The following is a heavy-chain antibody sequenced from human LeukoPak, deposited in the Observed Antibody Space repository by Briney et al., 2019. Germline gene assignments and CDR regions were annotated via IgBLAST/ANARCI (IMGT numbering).Heavy chain of an antibody. V-gene: IGHV4-61*01. Sequence: PSETLSLTCTVSGGSVSSGSYYWSWIRQPPGKGLEWIGYIYYSGSTNYNPSLMSRVTISVDTSKNQFSLKLSSVTAADTAVYYCARGIVVVPAATDGMDVWGKGTTVTVSS. J-gene: IGHJ6*04. D-gene: IGHD2-2*01. CDR1: GGSVSSGSYY. CDR3: ARGIVVVPAATDGMDV. CDR2: IYYSGST.